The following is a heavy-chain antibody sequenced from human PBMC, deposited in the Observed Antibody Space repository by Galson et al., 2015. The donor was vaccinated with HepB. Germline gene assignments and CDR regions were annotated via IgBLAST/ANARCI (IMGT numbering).Heavy chain of an antibody. J-gene: IGHJ6*02. CDR1: GFTFSSYG. D-gene: IGHD6-13*01. Sequence: SLRLSCAASGFTFSSYGMHWVRQAPGKGLEWVAVIWYDGSNKYYADSVKGRFTTSRDNSKNTLYLQMNSLRAEDTAVYYCAREGEGAAAGTVYYYGMDVWGQGTTVTVSS. CDR3: AREGEGAAAGTVYYYGMDV. CDR2: IWYDGSNK. V-gene: IGHV3-30*19.